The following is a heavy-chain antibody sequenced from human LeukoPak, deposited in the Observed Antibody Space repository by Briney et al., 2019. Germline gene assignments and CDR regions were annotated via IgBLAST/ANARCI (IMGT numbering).Heavy chain of an antibody. V-gene: IGHV3-11*01. CDR1: GFTFSSYA. CDR2: ISSSGSTI. J-gene: IGHJ3*02. Sequence: GGSLRLSCAASGFTFSSYAMSWIRQAPGKGLEWVSYISSSGSTIYYADSVKGRFTISRDNAKNSLYLQMNSLGAEDTAVYYCARGDPGYSSGWYPVGAFDIWGQGTMVTVSS. D-gene: IGHD6-19*01. CDR3: ARGDPGYSSGWYPVGAFDI.